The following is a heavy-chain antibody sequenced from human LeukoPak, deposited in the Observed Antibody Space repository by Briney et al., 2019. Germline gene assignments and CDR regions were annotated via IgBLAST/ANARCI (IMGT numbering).Heavy chain of an antibody. CDR2: ISSSSSYI. D-gene: IGHD6-19*01. Sequence: GESLRLSCAASGFTFSSYSMNWVRQAPGKGLEWVSSISSSSSYIYYADSVKGRFTISRDNAKNSLYLQMNSLRAEDTAVYYCARGRDSSGGGFDYWGQGTLVTVSS. CDR1: GFTFSSYS. V-gene: IGHV3-21*01. J-gene: IGHJ4*02. CDR3: ARGRDSSGGGFDY.